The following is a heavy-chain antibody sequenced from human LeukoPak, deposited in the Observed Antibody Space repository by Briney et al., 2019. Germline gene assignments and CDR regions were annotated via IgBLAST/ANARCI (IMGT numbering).Heavy chain of an antibody. V-gene: IGHV4-59*12. CDR1: GGSISSYY. CDR2: IYYSGST. CDR3: ARDRGLRGLYDY. Sequence: SETLSLTCTVSGGSISSYYWSWIRQPPGKGLEWIGYIYYSGSTSYNPSLKSRVTISVDTSKKQFSLKLSSVTAADTAVYYCARDRGLRGLYDYWGQGTLVTVSS. J-gene: IGHJ4*02. D-gene: IGHD4-17*01.